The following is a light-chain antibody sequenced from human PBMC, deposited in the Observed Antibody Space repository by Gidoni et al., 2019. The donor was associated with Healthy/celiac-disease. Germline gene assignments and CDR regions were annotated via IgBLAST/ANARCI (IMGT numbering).Light chain of an antibody. CDR2: DAS. V-gene: IGKV3-11*01. J-gene: IGKJ4*02. CDR1: QSVSSY. CDR3: QQRSNWPLT. Sequence: EFPFTQSPAPLSLSPGERATLPCRASQSVSSYLAWYQQKPGQAPKLLIYDASNTATGIPARFSGSGSGTDFTLTISSLEPEDFAVYYCQQRSNWPLTFGGGTKVEIK.